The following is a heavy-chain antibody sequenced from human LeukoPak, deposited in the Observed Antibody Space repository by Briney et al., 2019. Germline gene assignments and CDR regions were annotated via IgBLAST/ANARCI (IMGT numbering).Heavy chain of an antibody. CDR1: GGSISSYY. CDR3: ARRSSGWNKYYFDY. CDR2: IYYSGST. V-gene: IGHV4-59*08. Sequence: PSDTLSLTCTVSGGSISSYYWSWIRQPPGKGLEWIGYIYYSGSTNYNPSLKSRVTISVDTSKNQFSLKLSSVTAADTAVYYCARRSSGWNKYYFDYWGQGTLVTVSS. D-gene: IGHD6-19*01. J-gene: IGHJ4*02.